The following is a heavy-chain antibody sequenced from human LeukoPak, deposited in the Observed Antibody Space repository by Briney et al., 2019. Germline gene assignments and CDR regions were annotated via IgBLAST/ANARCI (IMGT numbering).Heavy chain of an antibody. Sequence: GGSLRLSCGASGFTFSTYAMSWVRQAPGKGLEWVSGVTGSGGATYYADSVKGRFSISRDNSKNTVYLQMNSLRVEDTAIYYCAKDLSQRLLRGDFDSWGQGALVSVSS. CDR2: VTGSGGAT. J-gene: IGHJ4*02. V-gene: IGHV3-23*01. D-gene: IGHD6-25*01. CDR1: GFTFSTYA. CDR3: AKDLSQRLLRGDFDS.